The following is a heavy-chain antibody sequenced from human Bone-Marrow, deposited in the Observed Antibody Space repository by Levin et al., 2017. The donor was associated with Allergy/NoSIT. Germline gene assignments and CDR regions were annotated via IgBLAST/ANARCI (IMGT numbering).Heavy chain of an antibody. Sequence: GSLRLSCTVSGGSVSSGSYYWSWIRQPPGKGLEWIGYIYYSGSTNYNPSLKSRVTISVDTSKNQFSLKLSSVTAADTAVYYCARDGYYDSSGYYYYYYGMDVWGQGTTVTVSS. V-gene: IGHV4-61*01. J-gene: IGHJ6*02. CDR1: GGSVSSGSYY. CDR2: IYYSGST. D-gene: IGHD3-22*01. CDR3: ARDGYYDSSGYYYYYYGMDV.